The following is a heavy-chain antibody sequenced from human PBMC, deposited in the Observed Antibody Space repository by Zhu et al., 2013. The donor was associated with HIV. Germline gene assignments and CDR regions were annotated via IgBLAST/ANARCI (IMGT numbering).Heavy chain of an antibody. CDR1: GGSFSSYA. J-gene: IGHJ4*02. Sequence: QVQLVQSGAEVKKPGSSVKVSCRASGGSFSSYAISWVRQAPGQGLEWMGWIIPIFGIANYAQRFQGRVTITADKSTSTVYMELSSLRSEDTALYYCARERGLEIRGDFDYWGQGTLVTGLL. V-gene: IGHV1-69*04. CDR2: IIPIFGIA. D-gene: IGHD1-7*01. CDR3: ARERGLEIRGDFDY.